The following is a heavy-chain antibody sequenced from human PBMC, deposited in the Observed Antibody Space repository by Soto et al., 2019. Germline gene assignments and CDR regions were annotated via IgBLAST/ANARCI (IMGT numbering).Heavy chain of an antibody. CDR1: GGTFSSYA. D-gene: IGHD6-19*01. V-gene: IGHV1-69*06. J-gene: IGHJ5*02. CDR2: IIPILGTA. Sequence: QVQLVQSGAEVKKPGSSVNVSCKASGGTFSSYAISWVRQAPGQGIEWMGGIIPILGTANYAQKFQGRVTITEDKSTTTDYMELSSLRSEDTAVYYCARGQCPGHNWFDPWGQGTLVTVSS. CDR3: ARGQCPGHNWFDP.